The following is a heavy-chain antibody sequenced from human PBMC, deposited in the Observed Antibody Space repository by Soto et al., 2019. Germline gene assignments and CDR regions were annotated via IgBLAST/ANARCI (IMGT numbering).Heavy chain of an antibody. CDR3: ARDVRGEARGDPTPYKWFDP. V-gene: IGHV3-7*01. J-gene: IGHJ5*02. CDR2: IKQDGSEK. CDR1: GFTFSNYY. D-gene: IGHD4-17*01. Sequence: EVQLVESGGGLVQPGGSLRLSCAASGFTFSNYYMSWLRRAPGKGLEWVANIKQDGSEKNYLDSVKGRFTISRDNAKESLFLLMNNLRVEDTAVYDCARDVRGEARGDPTPYKWFDPWGHGTLVTVAS.